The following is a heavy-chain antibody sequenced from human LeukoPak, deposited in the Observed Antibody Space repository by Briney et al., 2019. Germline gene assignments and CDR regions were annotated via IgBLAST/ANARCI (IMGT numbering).Heavy chain of an antibody. CDR2: INPNSGGT. CDR1: GYTFTVYY. Sequence: ASVTVSFTASGYTFTVYYMHWVRQAPGQGPEWMGWINPNSGGTNYAQKFQGRVTMTRDTSISTAYRELSRLRSDDTAVYYCARDHTDYYDSSGFDYWGQGTLVTVPS. V-gene: IGHV1-2*02. CDR3: ARDHTDYYDSSGFDY. J-gene: IGHJ4*02. D-gene: IGHD3-22*01.